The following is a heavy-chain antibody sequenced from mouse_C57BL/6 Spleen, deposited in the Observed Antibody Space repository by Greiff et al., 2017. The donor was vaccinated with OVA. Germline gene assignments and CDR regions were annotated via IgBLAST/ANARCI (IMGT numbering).Heavy chain of an antibody. CDR1: GYTFTSYW. V-gene: IGHV1-52*01. CDR2: IDPSDSET. Sequence: VQLQQPGAELVRPGSSVKLSCKASGYTFTSYWMHWVKQRPIQGLEWIGNIDPSDSETHYNQKFKDKATLTVDKSSSTAYMQLSHLTSEDSAGYCCAIFYYSDYFDYWGKGTTLTVSS. CDR3: AIFYYSDYFDY. D-gene: IGHD2-12*01. J-gene: IGHJ2*01.